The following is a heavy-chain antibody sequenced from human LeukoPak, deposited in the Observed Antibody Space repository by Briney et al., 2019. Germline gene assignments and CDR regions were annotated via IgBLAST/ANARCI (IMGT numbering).Heavy chain of an antibody. CDR2: IYSGGST. CDR3: ARDPGYYYDSSV. D-gene: IGHD3-22*01. V-gene: IGHV3-66*01. CDR1: GFTVSSNY. Sequence: GGPLRLSCAASGFTVSSNYMSWVRQAPGKGLEWVSVIYSGGSTYYADSVKGRFTISRDNSKNTLYLQMNSQRAEDTAVYYCARDPGYYYDSSVWGQGTTVTVSS. J-gene: IGHJ6*02.